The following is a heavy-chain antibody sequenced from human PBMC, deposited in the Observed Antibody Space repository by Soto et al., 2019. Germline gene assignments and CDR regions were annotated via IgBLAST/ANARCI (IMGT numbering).Heavy chain of an antibody. CDR3: ARDPRYYDSSRYYYYYGMDV. D-gene: IGHD3-22*01. J-gene: IGHJ6*02. CDR2: TSAYNGNT. V-gene: IGHV1-18*01. CDR1: GYTLTSYG. Sequence: GASVKVSCKASGYTLTSYGISWVRQAPGQGLEWMGWTSAYNGNTNYAQKLQGRVTMTTDTSTSTAYMELRSLRSDDTAVYYCARDPRYYDSSRYYYYYGMDVWGQGPTVTVSS.